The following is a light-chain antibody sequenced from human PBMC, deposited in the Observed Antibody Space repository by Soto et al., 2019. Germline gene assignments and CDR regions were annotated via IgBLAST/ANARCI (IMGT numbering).Light chain of an antibody. CDR1: QSVTTY. V-gene: IGKV3-11*01. CDR2: DAS. Sequence: EIVLTQSPAPLSLSPGERATLSCRASQSVTTYLAWYQQKPGQAPRLLIYDASSRATGIPARFSGSGSGTDFTLTISSLEPEDFAFYYCLQRSNWPPLLSFGGGTKVEIK. CDR3: LQRSNWPPLLS. J-gene: IGKJ4*01.